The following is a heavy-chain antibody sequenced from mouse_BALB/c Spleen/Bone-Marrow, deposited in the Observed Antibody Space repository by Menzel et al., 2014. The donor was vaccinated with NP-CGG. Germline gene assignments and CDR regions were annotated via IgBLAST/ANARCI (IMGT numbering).Heavy chain of an antibody. J-gene: IGHJ2*01. CDR1: SFNIKDTY. CDR3: ARYRLGTYFDY. D-gene: IGHD2-14*01. V-gene: IGHV14-3*02. Sequence: DVQLQESGAELVKPGASVKLSCTASSFNIKDTYMHRVKQRPEQGLEWIGRVDPANGNTKYDPKFQGKATITADTSSNTAYLQLSSLTSEDTAVYYCARYRLGTYFDYWGQGTTLTVSS. CDR2: VDPANGNT.